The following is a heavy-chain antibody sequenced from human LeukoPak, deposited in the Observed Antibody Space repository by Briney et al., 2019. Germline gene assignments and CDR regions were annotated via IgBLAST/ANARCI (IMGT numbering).Heavy chain of an antibody. J-gene: IGHJ4*02. Sequence: GASVKVSCKASGYTFTSYYMHWVRQAPGQGLEWMGGIIPIFGTANYAQKFQGRVTITTDESTSTAYMELSSLRSEDTAVYYCARDYGDEHGNDYWGQGTLVTVSS. V-gene: IGHV1-69*05. D-gene: IGHD4/OR15-4a*01. CDR3: ARDYGDEHGNDY. CDR2: IIPIFGTA. CDR1: GYTFTSYY.